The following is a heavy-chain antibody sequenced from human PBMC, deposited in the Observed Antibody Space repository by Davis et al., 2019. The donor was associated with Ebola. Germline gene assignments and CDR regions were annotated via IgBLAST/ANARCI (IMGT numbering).Heavy chain of an antibody. CDR2: IYYSGST. CDR3: ARNTGGYSYGRFDY. CDR1: GFTFSTYS. Sequence: ESLKISCAASGFTFSTYSMNWVRQAPGKGLEWIGYIYYSGSTNYNPSLKSRVTISVDTSKNQFSLKLSSVTAADTAVYYCARNTGGYSYGRFDYWGQGTLVTVSS. V-gene: IGHV4-59*08. J-gene: IGHJ4*02. D-gene: IGHD5-18*01.